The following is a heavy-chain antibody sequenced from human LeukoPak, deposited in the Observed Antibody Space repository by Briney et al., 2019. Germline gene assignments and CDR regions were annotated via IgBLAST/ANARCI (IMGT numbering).Heavy chain of an antibody. CDR2: ISSSSSYI. V-gene: IGHV3-21*01. D-gene: IGHD6-13*01. CDR1: GFTFSSYS. J-gene: IGHJ4*02. Sequence: GGSLRLSCVASGFTFSSYSVNWVRQAPGKGLEWVSCISSSSSYIYYADSVKGRFTISRDNAKNSLYLQMNSLRAEDTAVYYCTRGEVAAGFDYWGQGTLVTVSS. CDR3: TRGEVAAGFDY.